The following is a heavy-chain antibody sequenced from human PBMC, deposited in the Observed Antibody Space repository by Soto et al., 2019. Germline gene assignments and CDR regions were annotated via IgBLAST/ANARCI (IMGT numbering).Heavy chain of an antibody. CDR3: ARAQRSGWYPTWGFYYYGMDV. CDR1: GFTFSSYG. J-gene: IGHJ6*02. D-gene: IGHD6-19*01. V-gene: IGHV3-33*01. Sequence: GGSLRLSCAASGFTFSSYGMHWVRQAPGKGLEWVAVIWYDGSNKYYADSVKGRFTISRDNSKNTLYLQMNSLRAEDTAVYYCARAQRSGWYPTWGFYYYGMDVWGQGTTVTVSS. CDR2: IWYDGSNK.